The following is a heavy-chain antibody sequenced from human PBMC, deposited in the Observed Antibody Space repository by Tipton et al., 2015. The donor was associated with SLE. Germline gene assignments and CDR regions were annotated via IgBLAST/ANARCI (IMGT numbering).Heavy chain of an antibody. CDR1: GDSISSGFY. D-gene: IGHD1/OR15-1a*01. J-gene: IGHJ4*02. V-gene: IGHV4-38-2*02. Sequence: TLSLTCTVSGDSISSGFYWGWIRQPPGKGLEWIGAIYHSGSTYYSPSLKSRVTISIDTSKNQFSLRLNSVTAADTAMYYCATEHFDYWGQGILVTVSP. CDR3: ATEHFDY. CDR2: IYHSGST.